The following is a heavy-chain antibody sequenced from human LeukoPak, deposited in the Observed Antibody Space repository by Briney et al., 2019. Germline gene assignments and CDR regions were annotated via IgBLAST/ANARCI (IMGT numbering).Heavy chain of an antibody. J-gene: IGHJ6*02. CDR3: ARAPYYHYGMDV. V-gene: IGHV4-30-4*01. CDR2: IYYSGST. Sequence: SQTLSLTCTVSGVSISSGDYYWSWIRQPPGKGLEWIGYIYYSGSTYYNPSHKSRVTISVDTSKNQFSLKLSSVTAADTAVYYCARAPYYHYGMDVWGQGTTVTVSS. CDR1: GVSISSGDYY.